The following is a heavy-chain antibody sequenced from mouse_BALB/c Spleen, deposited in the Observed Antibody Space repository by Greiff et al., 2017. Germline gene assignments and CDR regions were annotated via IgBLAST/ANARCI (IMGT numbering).Heavy chain of an antibody. D-gene: IGHD1-1*01. Sequence: QVHVKQSGPGLVQPSQSLSITCTVSGFSLTSYGVHWVRQSPGKGLEWLGVIWSGGSTDYNAAFISRLSISKDNSKSQVFFKMNSLQADDTAIYYCARPSSTTVVAYYAMDYWGQGTSVTVSS. J-gene: IGHJ4*01. CDR1: GFSLTSYG. V-gene: IGHV2-4-1*01. CDR2: IWSGGST. CDR3: ARPSSTTVVAYYAMDY.